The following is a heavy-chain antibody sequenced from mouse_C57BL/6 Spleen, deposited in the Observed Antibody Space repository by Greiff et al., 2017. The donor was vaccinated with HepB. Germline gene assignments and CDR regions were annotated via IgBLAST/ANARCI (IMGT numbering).Heavy chain of an antibody. D-gene: IGHD1-1*01. Sequence: EVKLEESGAELVRPGASVKLSCKASGFNIKDDYMHWVKQRPEQGLEWIGWIDPENGDTEYASKFQGKATITADTSSNTAYLQLSSLTSEDTAVYYCTVITTVVALDYWGQGTTLTVSS. CDR2: IDPENGDT. V-gene: IGHV14-4*01. CDR1: GFNIKDDY. J-gene: IGHJ2*01. CDR3: TVITTVVALDY.